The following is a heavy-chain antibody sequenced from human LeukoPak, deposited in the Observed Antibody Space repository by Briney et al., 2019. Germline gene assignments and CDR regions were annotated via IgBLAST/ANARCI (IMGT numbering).Heavy chain of an antibody. CDR2: IFHSGST. V-gene: IGHV4-38-2*01. D-gene: IGHD1-26*01. CDR1: TYSISSGYY. CDR3: ARRSPYYHMDV. Sequence: PSETLSLTCAVSTYSISSGYYWGWVRQPPGKGLEWIGSIFHSGSTYYNPSLKSRVTISVDTSKNQFSLKLTSVAAADTAVYYCARRSPYYHMDVWGKGTTVTVSS. J-gene: IGHJ6*03.